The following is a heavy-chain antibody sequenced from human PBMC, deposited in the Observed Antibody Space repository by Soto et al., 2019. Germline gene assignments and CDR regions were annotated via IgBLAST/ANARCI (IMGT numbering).Heavy chain of an antibody. CDR3: ARGLRYYDSSGLEAFDI. D-gene: IGHD3-22*01. CDR2: IYYSGST. J-gene: IGHJ3*02. V-gene: IGHV4-59*08. CDR1: GGSISSYY. Sequence: SETLSLTCTVSGGSISSYYWSWIRQPPGKGLEWIGYIYYSGSTNYNPSLKSRVTISVDTSKNQFSLKLSSVTAADTAVYYCARGLRYYDSSGLEAFDIWGQGTMVTVS.